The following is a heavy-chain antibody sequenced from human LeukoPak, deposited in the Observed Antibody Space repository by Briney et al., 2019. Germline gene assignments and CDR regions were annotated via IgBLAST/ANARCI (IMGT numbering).Heavy chain of an antibody. J-gene: IGHJ5*02. CDR2: ISSSSSYI. CDR3: ARGGQWLVLGPNWFDP. V-gene: IGHV3-21*01. Sequence: AGGSLRLSCAASGFTFSSYSMNWVRRAPGKGLEWVSSISSSSSYIYYADSVKGRFTISRGNAKNSLYLQMNSLRAEDTAVYYCARGGQWLVLGPNWFDPWGQGTLVTVSS. CDR1: GFTFSSYS. D-gene: IGHD6-19*01.